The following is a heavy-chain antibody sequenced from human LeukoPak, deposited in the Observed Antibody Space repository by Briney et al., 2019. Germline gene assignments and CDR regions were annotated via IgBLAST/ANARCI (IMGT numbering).Heavy chain of an antibody. J-gene: IGHJ6*03. Sequence: PGGSPRLSCAASGFTFDDYAMHWVRQAPGKGLEWVSLISGDGDTTYYADSVKGRFTISRDNSKSSLYLQMNSLRPEDTALYYCAIDSSGYYTRWHYHYYMDVWGKGTTVTVSS. CDR1: GFTFDDYA. V-gene: IGHV3-43*02. D-gene: IGHD3-22*01. CDR3: AIDSSGYYTRWHYHYYMDV. CDR2: ISGDGDTT.